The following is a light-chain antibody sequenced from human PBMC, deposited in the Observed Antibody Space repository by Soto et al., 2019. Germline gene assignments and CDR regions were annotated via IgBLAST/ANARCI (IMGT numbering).Light chain of an antibody. V-gene: IGLV2-14*03. J-gene: IGLJ1*01. CDR3: SSYTTCSTVV. CDR1: SSDVGGYNF. CDR2: EVS. Sequence: QSVLTQPASVFGSPGQSITFSCTGTSSDVGGYNFVSWYQQHPGKAPKLMIYEVSSRPSGVSNRFSGSKSGNTASLTISGLQPEDEADYYCSSYTTCSTVVFGTGTKLTVL.